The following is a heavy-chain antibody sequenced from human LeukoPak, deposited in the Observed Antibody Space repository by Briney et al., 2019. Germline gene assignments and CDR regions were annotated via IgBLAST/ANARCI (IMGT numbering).Heavy chain of an antibody. Sequence: PGGSLRLSCAASGFTFSSYSMNWVRQAPGKGLEWVSSISSSSYIYYADSVKGRFTISRDNAKNSLYLQMNSLRAEDTAVYYCASLLVPAATSPSATNYYYYMDVWGKGTTVTVSS. J-gene: IGHJ6*03. V-gene: IGHV3-21*01. CDR1: GFTFSSYS. CDR2: ISSSSYI. D-gene: IGHD2-2*01. CDR3: ASLLVPAATSPSATNYYYYMDV.